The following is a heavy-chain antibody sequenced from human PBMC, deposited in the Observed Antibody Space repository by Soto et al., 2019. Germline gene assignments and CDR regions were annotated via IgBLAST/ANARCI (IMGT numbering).Heavy chain of an antibody. CDR1: GFSFSNSGVA. D-gene: IGHD2-21*02. J-gene: IGHJ4*02. V-gene: IGHV2-5*01. CDR3: AHITTCGCDCSFGS. CDR2: VFWNDDK. Sequence: QITLKESVPTLVRPTQTRTLTCTFSGFSFSNSGVAVAWIRQPPGKALVWLPLVFWNDDKRYSPSLSDRLTITKDTSENQVVLRMTNMDSVDTAIYYCAHITTCGCDCSFGSWGQGTRGSVSS.